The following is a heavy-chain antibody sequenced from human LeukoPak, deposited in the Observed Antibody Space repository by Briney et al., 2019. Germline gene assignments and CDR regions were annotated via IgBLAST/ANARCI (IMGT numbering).Heavy chain of an antibody. CDR1: GYTLTSYA. V-gene: IGHV1-3*04. Sequence: ASVKVSCKASGYTLTSYAMHWVRQAPGQRLEWMGWINTGNGNTKYSQKFQGRVTITRDTSANTTYMELSSLRSEDTAVYYCARDYYDILTGYPQGMDVWGKGTTVTVSS. CDR2: INTGNGNT. D-gene: IGHD3-9*01. CDR3: ARDYYDILTGYPQGMDV. J-gene: IGHJ6*04.